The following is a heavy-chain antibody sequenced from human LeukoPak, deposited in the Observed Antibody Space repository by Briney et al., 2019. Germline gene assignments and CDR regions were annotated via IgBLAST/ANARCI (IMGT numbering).Heavy chain of an antibody. J-gene: IGHJ4*02. V-gene: IGHV4-34*01. CDR3: ARHALSYYGVKSRYYFDY. D-gene: IGHD3-10*01. Sequence: SETLSLTCAVYGGSFSNYYWSWIRQPPGKGLEWIGDINHSGNTNYNPSLNNRVTISVDTYKNHFSLKLSSVTAADTAVYYWARHALSYYGVKSRYYFDYWGQGTLVTVSS. CDR2: INHSGNT. CDR1: GGSFSNYY.